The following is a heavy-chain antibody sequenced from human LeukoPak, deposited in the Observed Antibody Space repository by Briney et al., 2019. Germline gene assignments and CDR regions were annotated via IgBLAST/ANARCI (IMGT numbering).Heavy chain of an antibody. Sequence: GESLKISCKGSGYSFTSYWIGWVRQMPGKGLEWMGIIYPGDSDTRYSPSFQVHVTISAYKSIITPYLHCSSLKASDTAMYYCSRNAGYSYAHDAFDIWGEGTMVTVSS. CDR2: IYPGDSDT. J-gene: IGHJ3*02. D-gene: IGHD5-18*01. CDR1: GYSFTSYW. V-gene: IGHV5-51*01. CDR3: SRNAGYSYAHDAFDI.